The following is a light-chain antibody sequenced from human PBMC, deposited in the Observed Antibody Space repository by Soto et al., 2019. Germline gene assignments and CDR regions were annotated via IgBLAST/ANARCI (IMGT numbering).Light chain of an antibody. Sequence: QSALTQPASVSGSPGQSITISCTGTSRDVGGYNYVSWHQQHPGKAPKVIITEVSNRPSGVSNRFSGSKSGNTASLPISGLQAEDEADYYCSSYVNYNTFVVFGGGTKVTVL. CDR1: SRDVGGYNY. V-gene: IGLV2-14*01. CDR3: SSYVNYNTFVV. CDR2: EVS. J-gene: IGLJ2*01.